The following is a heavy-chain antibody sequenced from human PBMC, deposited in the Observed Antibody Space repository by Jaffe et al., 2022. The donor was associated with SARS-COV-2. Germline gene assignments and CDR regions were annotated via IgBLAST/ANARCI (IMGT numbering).Heavy chain of an antibody. CDR2: INWDGTSI. CDR1: GFRFDDYT. D-gene: IGHD5-12*01. J-gene: IGHJ5*02. Sequence: EVQLVESGGAVVQPGGSLRLSCAASGFRFDDYTINWVRQTPGKGLEWVALINWDGTSIQYRDSVKGRFIISRDNSRNVVFLQMNGLSTEDTALYYCARDEDSGYDHWGQGTQVTVSS. CDR3: ARDEDSGYDH. V-gene: IGHV3-43*01.